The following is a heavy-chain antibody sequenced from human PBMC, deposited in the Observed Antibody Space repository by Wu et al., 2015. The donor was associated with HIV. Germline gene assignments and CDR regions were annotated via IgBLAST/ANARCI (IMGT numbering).Heavy chain of an antibody. V-gene: IGHV1-18*01. CDR1: GYRFTSHG. D-gene: IGHD6-19*01. CDR2: ISTYNGNR. CDR3: ARDRVGSGWSVSYYFDY. J-gene: IGHJ4*02. Sequence: HVHLVQSGAEVKKPGASVKVSCKASGYRFTSHGISWVRQAPGQGLEWMGWISTYNGNRNYVQKFQGRVTMTTDTSTNTAYMELRGLRSDDTAVYYCARDRVGSGWSVSYYFDYWGQGTLVTSPQ.